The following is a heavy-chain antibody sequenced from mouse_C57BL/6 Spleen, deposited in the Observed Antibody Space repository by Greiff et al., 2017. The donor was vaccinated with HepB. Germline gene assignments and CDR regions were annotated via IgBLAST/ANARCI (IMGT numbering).Heavy chain of an antibody. D-gene: IGHD3-3*01. V-gene: IGHV5-12*01. CDR3: ARQELGGFAY. Sequence: EVQLVESGGGLVQPGGSLKLSCAASGFTFSDYYMYWVRQTPEKRLEWVAYISNGGGSTYYPDTVKGRFTISRDNAKNTLYLQMSRLKSEDTAMYYCARQELGGFAYWGQGTLVTVSA. CDR1: GFTFSDYY. CDR2: ISNGGGST. J-gene: IGHJ3*01.